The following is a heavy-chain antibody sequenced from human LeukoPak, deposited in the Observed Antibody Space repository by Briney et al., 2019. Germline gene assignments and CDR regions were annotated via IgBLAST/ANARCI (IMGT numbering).Heavy chain of an antibody. CDR2: IIPIFGTA. CDR3: ARGVTTRGYFDY. D-gene: IGHD4-11*01. Sequence: SSVKVSCKASGGTFSSYAISWVRQAPGQGLEWMGGIIPIFGTANYAQKFQGGVTITADESTSTAYMELSSMRSEDTAVYYCARGVTTRGYFDYWGQGTLVTVSS. CDR1: GGTFSSYA. J-gene: IGHJ4*02. V-gene: IGHV1-69*01.